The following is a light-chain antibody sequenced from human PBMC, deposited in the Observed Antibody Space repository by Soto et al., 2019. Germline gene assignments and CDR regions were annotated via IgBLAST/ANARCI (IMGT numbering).Light chain of an antibody. CDR2: EVS. CDR1: SSDIGDYNY. Sequence: QSVLTQPASVSGSPGQSITISCTGSSSDIGDYNYVSWFQQHPGTAPKLIIFEVSNRPSGISDRFSGSKSGNTASLTISGLHAEDEADYYCNSYTSVTTPHLVFGGGTKLTVL. V-gene: IGLV2-14*01. J-gene: IGLJ2*01. CDR3: NSYTSVTTPHLV.